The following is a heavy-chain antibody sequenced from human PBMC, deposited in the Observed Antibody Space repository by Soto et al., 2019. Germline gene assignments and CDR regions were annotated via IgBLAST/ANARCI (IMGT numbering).Heavy chain of an antibody. Sequence: SEALSLTCTVSGGSISSYYWNWIRQPPGKVLEWIGYIYYSGSTDYNPSLKSRDTISVDTSKNQFSLKLSSVTAADTAVYCCARGATSGWLIDYWGQGTLVTVSS. CDR3: ARGATSGWLIDY. J-gene: IGHJ4*02. CDR1: GGSISSYY. V-gene: IGHV4-59*08. D-gene: IGHD6-19*01. CDR2: IYYSGST.